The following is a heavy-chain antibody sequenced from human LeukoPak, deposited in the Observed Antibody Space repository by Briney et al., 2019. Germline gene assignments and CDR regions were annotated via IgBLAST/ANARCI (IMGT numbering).Heavy chain of an antibody. V-gene: IGHV3-30*02. J-gene: IGHJ5*02. CDR2: IRYDGSNK. Sequence: GGSLRLSCAASGFTFSSYAMHWVRQAPGKGLEWVAFIRYDGSNKYYADSVKGRFTISRDNSKNTLYLQMNSLRAEDTAVYYCAKDGSSEDWFDPWGQGTLVTVSS. CDR3: AKDGSSEDWFDP. CDR1: GFTFSSYA. D-gene: IGHD3-10*01.